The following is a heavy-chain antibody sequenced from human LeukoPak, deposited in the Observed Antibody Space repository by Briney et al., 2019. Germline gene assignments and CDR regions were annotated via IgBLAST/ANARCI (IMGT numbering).Heavy chain of an antibody. V-gene: IGHV1-69*13. CDR3: ARAMYSSSWQTQFDY. J-gene: IGHJ4*02. D-gene: IGHD6-13*01. Sequence: SVKVSCKASGYTFTGYYMHWVRQAPGQGLEWMGGIIPIFGTANYAQKFQGRVTITADESTSTAYMELSSLRSEDTAVYYCARAMYSSSWQTQFDYWGQGTLVTVSS. CDR2: IIPIFGTA. CDR1: GYTFTGYY.